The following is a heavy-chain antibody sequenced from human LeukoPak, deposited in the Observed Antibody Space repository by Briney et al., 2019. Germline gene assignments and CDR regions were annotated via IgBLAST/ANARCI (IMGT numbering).Heavy chain of an antibody. V-gene: IGHV4-39*07. Sequence: NPSETLSLTCTVSGGSISSSSYYWGWIRQPPGKGLEWIGSIYYSGSTNYNPSLKSRVTISVDTSKNQFSLKLSSVTAADTAVYYCARGWGGYDSFDYWGQGTLVTVSS. CDR2: IYYSGST. CDR1: GGSISSSSYY. J-gene: IGHJ4*02. D-gene: IGHD5-12*01. CDR3: ARGWGGYDSFDY.